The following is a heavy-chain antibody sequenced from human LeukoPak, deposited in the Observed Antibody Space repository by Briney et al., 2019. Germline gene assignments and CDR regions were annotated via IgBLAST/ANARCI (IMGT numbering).Heavy chain of an antibody. Sequence: PGGSLRLSCAASGFTFSSYWMSWVRQAPGKGLEWVANIKQDGSEKYYVDSVKGRFTISRDNAKNSLYLQMNSLRAEDTAVYYCARGSIAQVPLYYYYYYIDVWGKGTTVTVSS. CDR2: IKQDGSEK. CDR3: ARGSIAQVPLYYYYYYIDV. CDR1: GFTFSSYW. J-gene: IGHJ6*03. V-gene: IGHV3-7*04. D-gene: IGHD6-6*01.